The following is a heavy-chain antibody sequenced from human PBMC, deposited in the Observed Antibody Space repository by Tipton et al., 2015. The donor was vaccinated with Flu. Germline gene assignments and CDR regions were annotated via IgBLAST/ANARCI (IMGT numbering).Heavy chain of an antibody. CDR1: GFTFSSYE. J-gene: IGHJ5*02. CDR3: ARRDYSNYVSDPKSWFDP. CDR2: IFHTGST. D-gene: IGHD4-11*01. Sequence: LRLSCAASGFTFSSYEMNWVRQAPGKGLEWIGNIFHTGSTYHNPSLKSRVTISVDTSKNQFSLKVFSVTAADTVVYYCARRDYSNYVSDPKSWFDPWGQGILVTVSS. V-gene: IGHV4-59*08.